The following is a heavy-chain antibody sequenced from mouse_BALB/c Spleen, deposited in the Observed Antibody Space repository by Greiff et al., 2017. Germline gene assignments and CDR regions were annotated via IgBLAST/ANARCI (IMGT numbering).Heavy chain of an antibody. V-gene: IGHV7-3*02. CDR2: IRNKANGYTT. CDR3: ARDMDVGNAMDY. Sequence: EVKLMESGGGLVQPGGSLRLSCATSGFTFTDYYMSWVRQPPGKALEWLGFIRNKANGYTTEYSASVKGRFTISRDNSKSILYLQMNTLRAEDSATYYCARDMDVGNAMDYWGQGTSVTVSS. J-gene: IGHJ4*01. CDR1: GFTFTDYY.